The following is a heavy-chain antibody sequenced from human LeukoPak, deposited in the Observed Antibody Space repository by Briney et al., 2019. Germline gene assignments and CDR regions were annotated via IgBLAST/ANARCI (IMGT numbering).Heavy chain of an antibody. CDR1: GGSFSGYY. Sequence: SETLSLTCAVYGGSFSGYYWSWIRQPPGKGLEWIGEVNHSGSTNYNPSLTSRVTISVDTSKNQFSLKLSSVTAADTAVYYCARAPRLVMVRGVIMTYYFDYWGQGTLVTVSS. CDR3: ARAPRLVMVRGVIMTYYFDY. V-gene: IGHV4-34*01. D-gene: IGHD3-10*01. CDR2: VNHSGST. J-gene: IGHJ4*02.